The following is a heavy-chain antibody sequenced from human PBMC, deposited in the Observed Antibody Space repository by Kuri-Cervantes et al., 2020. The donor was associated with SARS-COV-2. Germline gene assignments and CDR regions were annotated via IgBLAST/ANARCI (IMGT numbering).Heavy chain of an antibody. CDR1: GGTFSSYA. J-gene: IGHJ6*02. V-gene: IGHV1-69*04. Sequence: SVKMSCKASGGTFSSYAISWVPQAPGQGLEWMGSNIPILGIANYAQKFKGRVTITADKSTSTAYMKLSSLRSEDTAVYYWSRDRKERILGSGYAYNDYCGMDVWGQGTTVTVSS. CDR3: SRDRKERILGSGYAYNDYCGMDV. D-gene: IGHD3-3*01. CDR2: NIPILGIA.